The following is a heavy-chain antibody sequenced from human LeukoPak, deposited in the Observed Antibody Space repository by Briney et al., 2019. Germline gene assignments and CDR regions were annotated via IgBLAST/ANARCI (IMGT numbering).Heavy chain of an antibody. Sequence: PGGSLRLSCAASGFTFSSYSMNWVRQAPGKGLEWVSSISSSSSYIYYADSVKGRFTISRDNAKNSLYLQMNSLRAEDTAVYYCARDLLLSSGQIDYWGQGTLVTVSS. CDR3: ARDLLLSSGQIDY. J-gene: IGHJ4*02. D-gene: IGHD3-22*01. V-gene: IGHV3-21*01. CDR2: ISSSSSYI. CDR1: GFTFSSYS.